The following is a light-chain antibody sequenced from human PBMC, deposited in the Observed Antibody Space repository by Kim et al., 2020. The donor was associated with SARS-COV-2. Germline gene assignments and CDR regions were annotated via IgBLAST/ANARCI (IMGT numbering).Light chain of an antibody. CDR3: QQYGDSHQT. J-gene: IGKJ2*01. CDR2: GAF. CDR1: QRVSGNY. V-gene: IGKV3-20*01. Sequence: LSPGAGATLACRARQRVSGNYLAWYQQKPGLAPRLLIYGAFSRATGIPDRFRGGGSGTDFTLTITALEPEDFAVYYCQQYGDSHQTFGQGTKLEI.